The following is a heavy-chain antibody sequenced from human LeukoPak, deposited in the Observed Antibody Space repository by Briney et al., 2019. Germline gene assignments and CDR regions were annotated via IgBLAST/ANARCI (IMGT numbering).Heavy chain of an antibody. D-gene: IGHD5-12*01. CDR3: ARAMRSGYDY. CDR2: ISSSSDSI. CDR1: GFTFSTYG. J-gene: IGHJ4*02. V-gene: IGHV3-48*02. Sequence: PGGSLRLSCAASGFTFSTYGMNWVRQAPGKRLEWVSHISSSSDSIYYADSVKGRFTISRDNAENSLYLQMNSLRDEDTAVYYCARAMRSGYDYWGQGTLVTVSS.